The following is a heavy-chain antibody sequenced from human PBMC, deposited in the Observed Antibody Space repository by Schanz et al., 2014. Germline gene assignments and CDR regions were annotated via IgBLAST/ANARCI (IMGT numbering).Heavy chain of an antibody. V-gene: IGHV3-23*05. CDR2: VSSRSDEI. CDR1: TFTFDHYA. Sequence: EVQLLESGGGLVQPGGSLRLSCSASTFTFDHYAMTWVRQAPGKGLEWVAAVSSRSDEIKYADSVRGRFTISRDNAENTLFLQMNSLRAEDTAVYYCARKVVATIGGYYDNGGQGTLVIVSS. D-gene: IGHD5-12*01. CDR3: ARKVVATIGGYYDN. J-gene: IGHJ4*02.